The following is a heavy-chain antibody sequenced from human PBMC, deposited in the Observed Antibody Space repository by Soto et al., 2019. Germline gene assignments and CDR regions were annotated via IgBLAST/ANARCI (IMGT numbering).Heavy chain of an antibody. Sequence: PWGSLRLSCAASGLTFNTYSTNWFRQTAGKGLEWVSSISSGGSSIYYADSVKGRFTISRDNAKNSLFLQMNSLRPEDTGVYFCARGRVPKVNNWFDPWGQGTLVTVSS. CDR2: ISSGGSSI. J-gene: IGHJ5*02. V-gene: IGHV3-21*04. CDR3: ARGRVPKVNNWFDP. CDR1: GLTFNTYS. D-gene: IGHD4-4*01.